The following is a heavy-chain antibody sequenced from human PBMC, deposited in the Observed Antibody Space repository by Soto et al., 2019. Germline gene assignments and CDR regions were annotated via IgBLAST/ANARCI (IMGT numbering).Heavy chain of an antibody. CDR1: GGTIRSGDYY. CDR2: IEYTGST. CDR3: ALVPGHNTRYYSSKVLAV. J-gene: IGHJ6*01. V-gene: IGHV4-30-4*01. Sequence: SEILLHTTNVFGGTIRSGDYYRIWTSQTTGKVLEWICYIEYTGSTVYSPSLKSRVTISLDTSENHFSLDMNSVTAADTAVYFCALVPGHNTRYYSSKVLAVRGQGSTVIGS. D-gene: IGHD6-19*01.